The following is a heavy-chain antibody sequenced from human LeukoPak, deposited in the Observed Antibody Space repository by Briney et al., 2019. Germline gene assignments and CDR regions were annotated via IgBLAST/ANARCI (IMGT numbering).Heavy chain of an antibody. D-gene: IGHD6-19*01. V-gene: IGHV4-61*01. CDR3: ASSGWSEDAFDI. Sequence: SETLSLTCTVSGGSISSGSYYWSWIRQPPGKGLEWIGYIYYSGSTNYNPSLKSRVTISVDTSKNQFSLKLSSVTAADTAVYYCASSGWSEDAFDIWGQGTMVTVSS. J-gene: IGHJ3*02. CDR2: IYYSGST. CDR1: GGSISSGSYY.